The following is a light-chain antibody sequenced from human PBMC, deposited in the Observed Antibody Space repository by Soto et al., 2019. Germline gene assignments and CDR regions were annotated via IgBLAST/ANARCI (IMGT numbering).Light chain of an antibody. V-gene: IGKV3-20*01. CDR2: GVS. CDR1: QSVSSNF. CDR3: HQYGSSPRT. Sequence: EIVLTQSPGTLSLSPGDRATLSCRASQSVSSNFLAWYQQKPGQAPRLLIYGVSIRATGIPDRFSGSGSGTEFTLTIRRLAPEDFAMYFCHQYGSSPRTFGQGTKVEIK. J-gene: IGKJ1*01.